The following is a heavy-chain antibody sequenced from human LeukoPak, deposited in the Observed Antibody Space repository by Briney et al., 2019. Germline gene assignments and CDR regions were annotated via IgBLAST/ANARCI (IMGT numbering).Heavy chain of an antibody. CDR2: IYYSGST. D-gene: IGHD6-6*01. CDR1: GGSISSYY. V-gene: IGHV4-59*01. J-gene: IGHJ3*02. Sequence: SETLSLTCTVSGGSISSYYWGWIRQPPGKGLEWIGYIYYSGSTNYNPSLKSRVTISVDTSKNQFSLKLSSVTAADTAVYYCARYDSSSREAFDIWGQGTMVTVSS. CDR3: ARYDSSSREAFDI.